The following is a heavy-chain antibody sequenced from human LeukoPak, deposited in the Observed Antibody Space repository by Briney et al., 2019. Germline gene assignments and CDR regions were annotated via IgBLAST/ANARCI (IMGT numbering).Heavy chain of an antibody. Sequence: PSETLSLTCTVSGDSISTYYWGWIRQPAGKGLEWIGRLHANGSTHYNPSLKSRLTMSVDTSKNQFSLKLTSVTAADTAMYYCARDRQTTVTRSYYFDYWGQGTLVTVSS. J-gene: IGHJ4*02. V-gene: IGHV4-4*07. CDR2: LHANGST. CDR3: ARDRQTTVTRSYYFDY. D-gene: IGHD4-17*01. CDR1: GDSISTYY.